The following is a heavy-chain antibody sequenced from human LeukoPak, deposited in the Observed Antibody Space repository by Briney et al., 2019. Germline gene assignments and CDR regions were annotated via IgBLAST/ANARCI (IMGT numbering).Heavy chain of an antibody. D-gene: IGHD6-19*01. Sequence: SETLSLTCSVSGGSISSYYWSWIRQPPRKGLEWIGYIYYSGSTNYNPSLKSRVTISVDTSKNQFSLKLSSVTAADTAVYYCAREEDSGWSYWGQGTLVTVSS. V-gene: IGHV4-59*12. CDR1: GGSISSYY. CDR3: AREEDSGWSY. J-gene: IGHJ4*02. CDR2: IYYSGST.